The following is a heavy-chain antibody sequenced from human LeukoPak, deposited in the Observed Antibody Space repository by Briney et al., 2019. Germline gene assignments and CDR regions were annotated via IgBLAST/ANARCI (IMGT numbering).Heavy chain of an antibody. V-gene: IGHV4-38-2*02. J-gene: IGHJ4*02. CDR2: IYHSGST. D-gene: IGHD3-22*01. CDR1: GGSISSYY. Sequence: PSETLSLTCTVSGGSISSYYWGWIRQPPGKGLEWIGSIYHSGSTYYNPSLKSRVTISVDTSKNQFSLKLSSVTAADTAVYYCARGLSDYYDSSGYDNYWGQGTLVTVSS. CDR3: ARGLSDYYDSSGYDNY.